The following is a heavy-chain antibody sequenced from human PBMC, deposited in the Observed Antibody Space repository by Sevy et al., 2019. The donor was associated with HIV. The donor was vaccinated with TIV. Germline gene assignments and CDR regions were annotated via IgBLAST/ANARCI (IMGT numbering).Heavy chain of an antibody. J-gene: IGHJ5*01. V-gene: IGHV3-21*01. CDR1: GFTFSSYS. Sequence: GESLKISCAASGFTFSSYSMNWVRQAPGKGLEWVSSISSSSSYIYYVDSVKGRFTISRDNAKNSLYLQMNSLRAEDTAVYYCARDVRDYVGWFDPWGQGTLVTVSS. CDR3: ARDVRDYVGWFDP. CDR2: ISSSSSYI. D-gene: IGHD4-17*01.